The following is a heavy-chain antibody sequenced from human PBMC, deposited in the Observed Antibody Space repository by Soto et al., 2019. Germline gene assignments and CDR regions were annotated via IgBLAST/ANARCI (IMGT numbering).Heavy chain of an antibody. D-gene: IGHD5-12*01. CDR2: ISSSSNYI. Sequence: GALRLSCARSGFTFSSDSVNWVRQAPGRGLEWVSSISSSSNYIYYADSVKGRFTISRDNAKNSLYLQMNSLRAEDTAVYYCARDRDGYNSFDYWGQGT. J-gene: IGHJ4*02. CDR1: GFTFSSDS. CDR3: ARDRDGYNSFDY. V-gene: IGHV3-21*01.